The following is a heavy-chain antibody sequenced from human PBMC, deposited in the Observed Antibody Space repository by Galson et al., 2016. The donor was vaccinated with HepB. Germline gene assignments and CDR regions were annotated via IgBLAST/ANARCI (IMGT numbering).Heavy chain of an antibody. J-gene: IGHJ4*02. V-gene: IGHV4-59*02. CDR3: AKELNY. CDR2: IYYSGSTKST. Sequence: SETLSLTCTVSGSSVSSYYWSWIRQPPGKGLEWIGYIYYSGSTKSTKYNPSLKSRVTMSVDTSKTQFSLNLSSVSAADTAVYYCAKELNYWGQETLVTVSS. CDR1: GSSVSSYY.